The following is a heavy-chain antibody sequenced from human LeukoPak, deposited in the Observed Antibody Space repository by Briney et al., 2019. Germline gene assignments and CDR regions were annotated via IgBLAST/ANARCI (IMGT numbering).Heavy chain of an antibody. D-gene: IGHD3-10*01. CDR1: GGSFSGYY. CDR2: INHSGST. CDR3: ARGFQYYYGSGSYNPLDY. Sequence: SETLSLTCAVYGGSFSGYYWSWIRQPPGKGLEWIGEINHSGSTNYNPSLKSRVTISVDTSKNQFSLKLSSVTAADTAVYYCARGFQYYYGSGSYNPLDYWGQGTLVTVSS. V-gene: IGHV4-34*01. J-gene: IGHJ4*02.